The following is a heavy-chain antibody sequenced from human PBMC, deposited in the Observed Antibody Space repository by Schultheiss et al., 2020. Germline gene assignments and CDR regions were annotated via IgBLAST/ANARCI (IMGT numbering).Heavy chain of an antibody. D-gene: IGHD5-12*01. Sequence: SQTLSLTCTVSGGSISSYYWSWIRQPPGKGLEWIGYIYYSGSTYYNPSLKSRVTISVDTSKNQFSLKLSSVTAADTAVYYCARGQGATSYWYFDLWGRGTLVTVSS. CDR3: ARGQGATSYWYFDL. V-gene: IGHV4-59*08. CDR1: GGSISSYY. CDR2: IYYSGST. J-gene: IGHJ2*01.